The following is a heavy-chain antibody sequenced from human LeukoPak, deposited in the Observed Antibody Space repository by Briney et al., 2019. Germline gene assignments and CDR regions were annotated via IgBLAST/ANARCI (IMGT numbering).Heavy chain of an antibody. J-gene: IGHJ4*01. CDR3: ARAVYYSNYLGY. V-gene: IGHV3-74*01. D-gene: IGHD3-10*01. CDR2: INSDGSST. CDR1: GFTFSSYG. Sequence: PGRSLRLSCAASGFTFSSYGMHWVRQAPGKGLVWVSRINSDGSSTNYADSVKGRFTISRDNAKNTLYLQMNSLRAEDTAMYYCARAVYYSNYLGYWGQGTLVTVSS.